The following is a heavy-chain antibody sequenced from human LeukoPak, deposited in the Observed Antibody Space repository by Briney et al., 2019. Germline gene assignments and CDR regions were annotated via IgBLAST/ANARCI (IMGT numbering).Heavy chain of an antibody. CDR3: AKGGIAVT. J-gene: IGHJ5*02. CDR1: GCTFDVYA. V-gene: IGHV3-9*01. Sequence: GRSLRLSCAASGCTFDVYAMHWVRQAPGKGLEWVSGISWNSGSIGYADSVKGRFTISRDNAKNSLYLQMNSLRAEDTALYYCAKGGIAVTWGQGTLVTVSS. CDR2: ISWNSGSI. D-gene: IGHD6-19*01.